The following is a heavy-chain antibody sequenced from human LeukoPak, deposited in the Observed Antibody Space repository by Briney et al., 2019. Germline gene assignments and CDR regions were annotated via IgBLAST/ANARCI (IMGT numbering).Heavy chain of an antibody. D-gene: IGHD6-13*01. CDR3: ARGVVIAAAETRWFDP. CDR2: INHSGST. J-gene: IGHJ5*02. V-gene: IGHV4-34*01. Sequence: SETLSLTCAVYGGSFSGCYWSWIRQPPGKGLEWIGEINHSGSTNYNPSLKSRVTISVDTSKNQFSLKLSSVTAADTAVYYCARGVVIAAAETRWFDPWGQGTLVTVSS. CDR1: GGSFSGCY.